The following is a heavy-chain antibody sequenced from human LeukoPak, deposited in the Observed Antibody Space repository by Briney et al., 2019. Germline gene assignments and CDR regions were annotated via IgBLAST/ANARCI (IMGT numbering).Heavy chain of an antibody. V-gene: IGHV3-23*01. CDR2: ISGSGGST. D-gene: IGHD2-21*02. J-gene: IGHJ4*02. Sequence: PGGSLRLSCAVSGFTISSYAMSWVRQAPGKGLEWVSAISGSGGSTCYADSVKGRFTISRDNSKNTLYLQMNSLRAEDTAVYYCAKDLTSYCGGDCLYYFDYWGQGTLVTVSS. CDR1: GFTISSYA. CDR3: AKDLTSYCGGDCLYYFDY.